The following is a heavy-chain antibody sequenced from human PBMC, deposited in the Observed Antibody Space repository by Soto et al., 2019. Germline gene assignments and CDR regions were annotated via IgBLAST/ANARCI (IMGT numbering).Heavy chain of an antibody. V-gene: IGHV3-30*18. CDR3: AKDFYDSSGYYVYYYYGMDV. J-gene: IGHJ6*02. CDR1: RFTFSSYG. CDR2: ISYDGSNK. Sequence: EGSLRLSCAASRFTFSSYGMHWVRQAPGKGLEWVAVISYDGSNKYYADSVKGRFTISRDNSKNTLYLQMNSLRAEDTAVYYCAKDFYDSSGYYVYYYYGMDVWGQGTTVTVSS. D-gene: IGHD3-22*01.